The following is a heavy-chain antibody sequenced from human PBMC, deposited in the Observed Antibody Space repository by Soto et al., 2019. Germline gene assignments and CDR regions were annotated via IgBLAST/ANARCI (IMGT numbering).Heavy chain of an antibody. V-gene: IGHV2-5*02. CDR3: AHSLLPNWGSRGAFDY. CDR1: GFSLSTSGVG. J-gene: IGHJ4*02. D-gene: IGHD7-27*01. CDR2: IYWDDDK. Sequence: QITLKESGPTLVKPTQTLTLTCTFSGFSLSTSGVGVGWIRQPPGKTLEWLALIYWDDDKRYSPSLKSRLTIAKDTSKNQVVLTITNMDPVDPATYSCAHSLLPNWGSRGAFDYWGQGTLVTVSS.